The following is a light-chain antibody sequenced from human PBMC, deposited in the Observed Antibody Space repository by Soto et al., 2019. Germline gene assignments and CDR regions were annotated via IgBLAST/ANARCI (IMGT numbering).Light chain of an antibody. CDR1: SSDIESYNL. CDR3: CSYACSSPDVV. Sequence: QSALTQPASVSGSPGQSVTISCTVTSSDIESYNLVSWYPQHPGNSPKLIIYEGIKQPSGFSARFSGSKSGYTASLKISGLQAEDEAEYYCCSYACSSPDVVFGGGTTLTV. V-gene: IGLV2-23*01. J-gene: IGLJ2*01. CDR2: EGI.